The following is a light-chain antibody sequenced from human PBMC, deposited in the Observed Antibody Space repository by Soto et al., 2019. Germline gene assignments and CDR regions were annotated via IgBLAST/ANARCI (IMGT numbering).Light chain of an antibody. CDR1: QTMNSN. J-gene: IGKJ1*01. Sequence: EIVMTQSPATLSVSPGERVTLSCRASQTMNSNLAWYQQRPGQGPRLLIYDTSTRATGIPARFSGSGSGTEFTLNISSLQSEDFAVYYCQQYNNWPPWTFGQGTKVEMK. CDR2: DTS. CDR3: QQYNNWPPWT. V-gene: IGKV3-15*01.